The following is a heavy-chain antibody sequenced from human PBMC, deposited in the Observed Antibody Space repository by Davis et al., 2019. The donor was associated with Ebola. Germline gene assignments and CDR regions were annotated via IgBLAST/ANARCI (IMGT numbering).Heavy chain of an antibody. J-gene: IGHJ5*02. Sequence: AASVKVSCKASGYTFTNYGITWVRQAPGQGLEWMGWINPHNGNTNYAQNVQGRVIMTSDTATTTAYMELRSLRSDDTAVYYCARGITMVRARSWFDPWGQGTLVTVSS. D-gene: IGHD3-10*01. CDR1: GYTFTNYG. CDR2: INPHNGNT. CDR3: ARGITMVRARSWFDP. V-gene: IGHV1-18*04.